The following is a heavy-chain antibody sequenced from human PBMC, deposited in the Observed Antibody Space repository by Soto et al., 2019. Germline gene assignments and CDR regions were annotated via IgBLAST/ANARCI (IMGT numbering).Heavy chain of an antibody. D-gene: IGHD1-7*01. CDR1: GFTFSSYA. CDR2: ISYDGSNK. V-gene: IGHV3-30-3*01. Sequence: GGSLSLSSAASGFTFSSYAMHWVRQAPGKGLEWVAVISYDGSNKYYADSVKGRFTISRDNSKNTLYLQMNSLRAEDTAVYYCAREELELLLGFDYWGQGTLVTVSS. CDR3: AREELELLLGFDY. J-gene: IGHJ4*02.